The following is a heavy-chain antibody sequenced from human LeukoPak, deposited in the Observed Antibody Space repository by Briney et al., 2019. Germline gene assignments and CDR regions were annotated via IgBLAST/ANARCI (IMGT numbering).Heavy chain of an antibody. J-gene: IGHJ4*02. V-gene: IGHV7-4-1*01. D-gene: IGHD3-22*01. CDR3: VTNFDSSGYFGY. CDR1: GYTFTRST. CDR2: ANTNTGNP. Sequence: ASVKVSCKASGYTFTRSTINWVRQAPGQGLEWMGWANTNTGNPTYAQGFTGRFVFSSDTSVSTAYLQIGSLKAEDTAVYYCVTNFDSSGYFGYWGQGTLVTVSS.